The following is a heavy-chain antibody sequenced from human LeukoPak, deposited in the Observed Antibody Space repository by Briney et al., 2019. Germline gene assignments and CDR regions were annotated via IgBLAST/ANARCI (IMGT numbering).Heavy chain of an antibody. CDR1: GFTVRSNY. CDR3: ARDRSSWNSAYYGMDV. Sequence: VRCLRLSSAASGFTVRSNYMTWVRQAPGQRLKWVSGLYSGGGTDYADSVKGRFTISRDNSKNKLFLQMNSLRAEDTAVYFCARDRSSWNSAYYGMDVWGQGTTVTVSS. D-gene: IGHD3-22*01. V-gene: IGHV3-66*01. J-gene: IGHJ6*02. CDR2: LYSGGGT.